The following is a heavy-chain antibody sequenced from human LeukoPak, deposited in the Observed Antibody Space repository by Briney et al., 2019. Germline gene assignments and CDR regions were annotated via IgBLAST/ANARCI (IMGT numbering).Heavy chain of an antibody. CDR2: MNPNSGNT. CDR1: GYTFTNYD. J-gene: IGHJ5*02. Sequence: ASVKVSCKASGYTFTNYDINWVRQATGQGLEWMGWMNPNSGNTGYAQKFQGRVAMTRNTSITTAYMELSSLRSEDTAVYYCTRGGAEREYSSLNWFDPWGQGTLVTVSS. D-gene: IGHD5-18*01. CDR3: TRGGAEREYSSLNWFDP. V-gene: IGHV1-8*02.